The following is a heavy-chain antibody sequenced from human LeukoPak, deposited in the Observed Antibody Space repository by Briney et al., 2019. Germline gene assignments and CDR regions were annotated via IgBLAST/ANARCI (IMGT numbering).Heavy chain of an antibody. CDR1: GGSISSGDYY. Sequence: SQTLSLTCTVSGGSISSGDYYWSWIRQPPGKGLEWIGYIYYSGSTYYNPSLKSRVTISVDTSKNQFSLKLSSVTAADTAVYYCASQPGTGSYYRTFDYWGQGTLVTVSS. V-gene: IGHV4-30-4*08. J-gene: IGHJ4*02. CDR3: ASQPGTGSYYRTFDY. D-gene: IGHD1-26*01. CDR2: IYYSGST.